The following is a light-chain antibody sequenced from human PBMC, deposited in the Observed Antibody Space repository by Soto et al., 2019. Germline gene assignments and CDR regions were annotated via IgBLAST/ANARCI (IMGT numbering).Light chain of an antibody. V-gene: IGKV3-15*01. Sequence: ELVMTQSPATLSVSPGERATLSCRASQSVSSTLAWYQQKPGQAPRLLIYGASTRATGIPARFSGSGSGTEFTLTISSLQSEDFAVYYCQQYNNWRRTFGQGTKVDIK. CDR2: GAS. CDR3: QQYNNWRRT. CDR1: QSVSST. J-gene: IGKJ1*01.